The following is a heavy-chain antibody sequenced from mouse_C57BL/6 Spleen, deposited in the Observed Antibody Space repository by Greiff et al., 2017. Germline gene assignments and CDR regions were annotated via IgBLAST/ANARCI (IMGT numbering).Heavy chain of an antibody. J-gene: IGHJ2*01. Sequence: EVLLVESGGDLVKPGGSLKLSCAASGFTFSSYGMSWVRQTPDQRLEWVATISSGGSYTYYPDSVQGRFTIARDNSTNTLYLQRSSLKSEDTAMYYCAGQGTTVVAHFDYWGQGTTLTVSS. V-gene: IGHV5-6*01. D-gene: IGHD1-1*01. CDR3: AGQGTTVVAHFDY. CDR2: ISSGGSYT. CDR1: GFTFSSYG.